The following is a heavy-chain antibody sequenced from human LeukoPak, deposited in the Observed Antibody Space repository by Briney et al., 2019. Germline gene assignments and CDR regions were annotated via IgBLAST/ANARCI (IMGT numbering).Heavy chain of an antibody. CDR3: AKALYSSSWYYFDY. D-gene: IGHD6-13*01. J-gene: IGHJ4*02. V-gene: IGHV3-9*03. CDR2: ISWNSGSI. CDR1: GFTFSSYS. Sequence: PGGSLRLSXAASGFTFSSYSMNWVRQAPGKGLEWVSGISWNSGSIGYADSVKGRFTISRDNAKNSLYLQMNSLRAEDMALYYCAKALYSSSWYYFDYWGQGTLVTVSS.